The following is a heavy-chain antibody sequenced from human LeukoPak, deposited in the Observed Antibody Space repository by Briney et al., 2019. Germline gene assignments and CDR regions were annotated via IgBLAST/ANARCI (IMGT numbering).Heavy chain of an antibody. CDR3: ARHPTAENWFDP. V-gene: IGHV4-39*01. J-gene: IGHJ5*02. Sequence: SETLSLTCTVSGGSISSNSYYWGWVRQPPGKGLEWIGNIYYSGSAYYNPSLKSRVTISADTSKNQFSLKLSPVTAADTAVYYCARHPTAENWFDPWGQGTLVTVSS. CDR2: IYYSGSA. CDR1: GGSISSNSYY.